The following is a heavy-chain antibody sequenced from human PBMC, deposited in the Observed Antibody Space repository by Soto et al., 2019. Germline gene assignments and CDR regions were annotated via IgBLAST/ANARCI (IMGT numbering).Heavy chain of an antibody. CDR1: GFIFSDHG. D-gene: IGHD3-10*01. CDR2: ISGDGEIR. CDR3: AKDPNKGFYRGDPFES. Sequence: GGSLRLSCAASGFIFSDHGMHWVRPSPGKGLEWIALISGDGEIRVYSPSVRPRFTVPRDNSNNSLFLQLSDVAHEDTGIYYCAKDPNKGFYRGDPFESWGQGTLVTVSS. V-gene: IGHV3-30*18. J-gene: IGHJ5*01.